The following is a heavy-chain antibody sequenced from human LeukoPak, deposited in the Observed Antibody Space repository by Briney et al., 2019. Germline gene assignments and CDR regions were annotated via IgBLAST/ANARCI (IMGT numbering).Heavy chain of an antibody. J-gene: IGHJ3*02. CDR1: GASISSSY. CDR3: VRGNYDNRGYSNAFDI. Sequence: SGTLSLTCTVSGASISSSYWSWIRQPPGKRLEWIGFIYYSGSTNSNPSLKSRVTISADTSKNQFSLKLSSVTAADTAVYYCVRGNYDNRGYSNAFDIWGQGAMVTASS. CDR2: IYYSGST. V-gene: IGHV4-59*01. D-gene: IGHD3-22*01.